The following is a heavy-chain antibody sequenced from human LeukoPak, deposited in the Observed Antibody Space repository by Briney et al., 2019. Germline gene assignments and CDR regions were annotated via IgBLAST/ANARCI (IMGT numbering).Heavy chain of an antibody. CDR3: ARDICGYNYGCFDS. D-gene: IGHD5-18*01. CDR2: IFNTGST. Sequence: SETLSFTCAVSGDSIGRGSYYWGWIRQPAGKAPEWIGRIFNTGSTSYNPSLKSRVTISVDTSKNQFSLNLRSVTAADTAVYYCARDICGYNYGCFDSWGQGTLVTVSS. CDR1: GDSIGRGSYY. J-gene: IGHJ4*02. V-gene: IGHV4-61*02.